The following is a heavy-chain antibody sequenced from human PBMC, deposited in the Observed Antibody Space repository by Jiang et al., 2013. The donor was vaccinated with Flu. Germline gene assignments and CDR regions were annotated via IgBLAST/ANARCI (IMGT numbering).Heavy chain of an antibody. D-gene: IGHD3-3*01. J-gene: IGHJ4*02. CDR1: GFTFDDYG. CDR3: ARGSRDEVLRFLGGFDY. CDR2: INWNGGST. V-gene: IGHV3-20*04. Sequence: GGSLRLSCAASGFTFDDYGMSWVRQAPGKGLEWVSGINWNGGSTGYADSVKGRFTISRDNAKNSLYLQMNSLRAEDTALYYCARGSRDEVLRFLGGFDYWGQGTLVTVSS.